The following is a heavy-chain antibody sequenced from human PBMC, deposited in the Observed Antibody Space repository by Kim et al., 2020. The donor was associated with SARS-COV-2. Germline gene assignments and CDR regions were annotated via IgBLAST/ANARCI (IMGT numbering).Heavy chain of an antibody. J-gene: IGHJ4*02. Sequence: VKGRFTISRDNSKNSVYLQMSSLRAEDTAFYYCARGSSKYVWGTYRYTFDFWGQGTRVTVSS. CDR3: ARGSSKYVWGTYRYTFDF. V-gene: IGHV3-30*15. D-gene: IGHD3-16*02.